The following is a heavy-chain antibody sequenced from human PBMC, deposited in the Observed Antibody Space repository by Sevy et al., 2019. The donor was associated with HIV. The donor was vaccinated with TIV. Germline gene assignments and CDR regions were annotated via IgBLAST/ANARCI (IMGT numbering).Heavy chain of an antibody. CDR1: GFTFSSYA. V-gene: IGHV3-23*01. CDR3: AKWTASYSGDYDY. Sequence: GGSLRLSCAASGFTFSSYAMSWVRQTPGKGLEWVSTISGSGVGTNYADSVKGRFTISRDNSKNTLYLQMNSLRAEDSAVYYCAKWTASYSGDYDYWGQGTLVTVSS. D-gene: IGHD4-17*01. CDR2: ISGSGVGT. J-gene: IGHJ4*02.